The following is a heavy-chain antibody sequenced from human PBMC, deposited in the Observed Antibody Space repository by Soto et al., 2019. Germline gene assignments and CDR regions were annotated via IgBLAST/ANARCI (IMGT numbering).Heavy chain of an antibody. CDR3: ARHGYDSSGYYFYYYGMDV. J-gene: IGHJ6*02. V-gene: IGHV4-59*01. CDR1: GGSISSYY. D-gene: IGHD3-22*01. CDR2: IYYSGST. Sequence: SETLSLTXTVSGGSISSYYWSWIRQPPGKGLEWIGYIYYSGSTNYNPSLKSRVTISVDTSKNQFSLKLSSVTAADTAVYYCARHGYDSSGYYFYYYGMDVWGQGTTVTVSS.